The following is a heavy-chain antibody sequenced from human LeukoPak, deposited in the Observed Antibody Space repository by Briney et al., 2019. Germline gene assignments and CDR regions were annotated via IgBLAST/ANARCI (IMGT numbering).Heavy chain of an antibody. V-gene: IGHV3-48*01. J-gene: IGHJ4*02. CDR3: ARGAYDSSGQFDY. CDR2: ISSSSSTI. CDR1: GFTFSSYS. D-gene: IGHD3-22*01. Sequence: PGGSLRLSCAASGFTFSSYSMNWVRQAPGKGLEWVSYISSSSSTIYYADSVKGRFTISRDNAKNSLYLQMNSLRAEDTAVYYCARGAYDSSGQFDYWGQGTLVTVSS.